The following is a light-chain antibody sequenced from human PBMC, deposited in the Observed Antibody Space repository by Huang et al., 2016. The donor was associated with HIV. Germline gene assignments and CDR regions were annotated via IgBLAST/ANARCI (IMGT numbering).Light chain of an antibody. Sequence: DIQMTQSPSSLSAPVADRVIMTCRASQTITTYLNWYQQRPGKAPKLLIYAASSLQSGVPSKFSGSGAGTDFTLTISSLQPEDFATYYCQQSYSSLLSFGGGTKVAIK. CDR1: QTITTY. J-gene: IGKJ4*01. V-gene: IGKV1-39*01. CDR3: QQSYSSLLS. CDR2: AAS.